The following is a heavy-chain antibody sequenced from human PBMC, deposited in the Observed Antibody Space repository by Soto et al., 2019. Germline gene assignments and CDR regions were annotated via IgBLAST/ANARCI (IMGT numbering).Heavy chain of an antibody. CDR1: GYTFTGYY. J-gene: IGHJ6*02. CDR2: INPNSGGT. CDR3: ARDKNYYDSSGYSWYYYYYGMDV. D-gene: IGHD3-22*01. Sequence: ASVKVSCKASGYTFTGYYMHWVRQAPGQGLEWMGWINPNSGGTNYAQKFQGWVTMTRDTSISTAYMELSRLRSDDTAVYYCARDKNYYDSSGYSWYYYYYGMDVWGQGTKVTVSS. V-gene: IGHV1-2*04.